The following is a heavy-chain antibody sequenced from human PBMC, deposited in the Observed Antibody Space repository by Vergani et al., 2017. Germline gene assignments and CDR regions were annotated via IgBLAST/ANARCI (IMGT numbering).Heavy chain of an antibody. D-gene: IGHD4-17*01. J-gene: IGHJ3*02. CDR2: ISGSGGST. Sequence: EVQLVESGGGLVKPGGSLRLSCAASGFTFSNAWMSWVRQAPGKGLEWVSAISGSGGSTYYADSVKGRFTISRDNSKNTLYLQMNSLRAEDTAVYYCAKSDYGDYLAAFDIWGQGTMVTVSS. CDR3: AKSDYGDYLAAFDI. CDR1: GFTFSNAW. V-gene: IGHV3-23*04.